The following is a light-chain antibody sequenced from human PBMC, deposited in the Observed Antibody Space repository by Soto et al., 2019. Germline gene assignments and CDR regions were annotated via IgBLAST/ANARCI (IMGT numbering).Light chain of an antibody. J-gene: IGKJ1*01. CDR3: QQYNSYMWT. Sequence: DIQMTQSPSTLSASVGDRVTITCRASQSISSWLAWYQQKPGKAPKLLIYKASSLESVVPSRFSGSGSGTEFNLTISSLQPDDCATYYCQQYNSYMWTFGQGTQWEIK. V-gene: IGKV1-5*03. CDR2: KAS. CDR1: QSISSW.